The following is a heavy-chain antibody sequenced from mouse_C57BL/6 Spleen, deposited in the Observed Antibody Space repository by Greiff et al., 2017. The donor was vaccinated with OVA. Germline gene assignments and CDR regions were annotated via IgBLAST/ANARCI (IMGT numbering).Heavy chain of an antibody. CDR2: IDPSDSYT. D-gene: IGHD1-1*01. V-gene: IGHV1-59*01. CDR3: ARKNYYGSRNYAMDY. CDR1: GYTFTSYW. Sequence: VQLQQPGAELVRPGTSVKLSCKASGYTFTSYWMHWVTQRPGQGLEWIGVIDPSDSYTNYNQKFKGKATLTVDTSSSTAYMQLSSLTSEDSAVYYCARKNYYGSRNYAMDYWGQGTSVTVSS. J-gene: IGHJ4*01.